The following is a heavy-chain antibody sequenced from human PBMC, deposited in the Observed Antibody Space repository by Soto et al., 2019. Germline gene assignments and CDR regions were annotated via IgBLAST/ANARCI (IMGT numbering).Heavy chain of an antibody. CDR1: GFSLTTSGVG. V-gene: IGHV2-5*02. CDR3: AHRTTTVTWWFDP. J-gene: IGHJ5*02. Sequence: QITLKESGPTLVKPTQTLTLTCTFSGFSLTTSGVGVGWIRQPPGKALEGLALIYWDDDKRYSPSLKSSLTITKTTAQNQVVLKMTNMDPADTATYFCAHRTTTVTWWFDPWGQGTLVTVSS. D-gene: IGHD4-17*01. CDR2: IYWDDDK.